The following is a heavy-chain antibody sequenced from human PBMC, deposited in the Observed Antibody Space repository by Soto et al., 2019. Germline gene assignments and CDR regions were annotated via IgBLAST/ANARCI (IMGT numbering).Heavy chain of an antibody. CDR2: ISYDGSNK. Sequence: QVQLVESGGGVVQPGRSLRLSCAASGFTFSSYAMHWVRQAPGKGLXXXXVISYDGSNKYYADSVKGRFTISRDNSKNTLYLQMNSLRAEDTAVYYCARGRVECSSTSCYVYYYYGMDVWGQGTTVTVSS. CDR1: GFTFSSYA. J-gene: IGHJ6*02. D-gene: IGHD2-2*01. V-gene: IGHV3-30-3*01. CDR3: ARGRVECSSTSCYVYYYYGMDV.